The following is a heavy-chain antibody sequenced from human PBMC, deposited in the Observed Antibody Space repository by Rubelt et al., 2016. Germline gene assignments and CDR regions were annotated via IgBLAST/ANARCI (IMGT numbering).Heavy chain of an antibody. D-gene: IGHD1/OR15-1a*01. CDR2: VYDSGSS. V-gene: IGHV4-38-2*01. Sequence: VQLVESGGGLVQPGGSLRLSCAASGFTFSSYAMSWVRQAPGKGLEWIGGVYDSGSSFYNPSLKSRVIISVDTSTNQFSLRLRSLTAADTAVYFCTTSSLTGTSARGYFGPWGQGTLVTVSS. CDR3: TTSSLTGTSARGYFGP. J-gene: IGHJ5*02. CDR1: GFTFSSYA.